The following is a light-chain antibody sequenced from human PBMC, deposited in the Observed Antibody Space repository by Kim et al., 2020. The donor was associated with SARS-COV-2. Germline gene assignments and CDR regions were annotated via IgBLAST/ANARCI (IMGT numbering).Light chain of an antibody. CDR1: ETVSTN. CDR3: HQYDNWPPYT. CDR2: AAS. V-gene: IGKV3-15*01. Sequence: DIVMTQSPAILSVFPGESATLTCRASETVSTNLAWYQGRPGQAPRLLIYAASIRATGIPARFSGRGSGTESTLTINSLQSEDFTIYYCHQYDNWPPYTFGQGTKLEI. J-gene: IGKJ2*01.